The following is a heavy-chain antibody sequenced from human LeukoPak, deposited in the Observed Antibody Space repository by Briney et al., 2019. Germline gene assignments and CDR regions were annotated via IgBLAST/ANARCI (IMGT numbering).Heavy chain of an antibody. CDR1: GGSTTSNY. J-gene: IGHJ5*02. Sequence: KLRETLSLTCTVSGGSTTSNYWSWIRQPPGKGLELIGFIDHSGSTNYNPSIKSRVTMSVDTSENQVSLKLSSVTAADTAVYYCAGHRGYCSGVNCYSWFDPWGQGTLVTVSS. CDR2: IDHSGST. CDR3: AGHRGYCSGVNCYSWFDP. D-gene: IGHD2-15*01. V-gene: IGHV4-59*08.